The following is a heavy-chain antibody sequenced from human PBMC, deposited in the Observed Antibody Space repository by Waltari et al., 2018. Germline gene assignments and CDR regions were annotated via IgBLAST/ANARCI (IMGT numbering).Heavy chain of an antibody. CDR2: ISYDGSNK. Sequence: QVQLVESGGGVVQPGRSLRLSCAASGFPFSRFAMHWVRQAPGKGLEWVAVISYDGSNKYYADSVKGRFTISRDNSKNTLYLQMNSLRAEDTAVYYCARGEAGYCSGGSCYDADVWGQGTTVTVSS. CDR3: ARGEAGYCSGGSCYDADV. CDR1: GFPFSRFA. D-gene: IGHD2-15*01. V-gene: IGHV3-30-3*01. J-gene: IGHJ6*02.